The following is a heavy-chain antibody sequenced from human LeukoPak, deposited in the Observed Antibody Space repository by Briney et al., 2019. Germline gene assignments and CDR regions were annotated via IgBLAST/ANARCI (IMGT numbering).Heavy chain of an antibody. CDR1: GGSFSDYY. D-gene: IGHD6-19*01. CDR3: ARHTTSGWYQVVY. Sequence: SETLSLTCAVYGGSFSDYYWSWIRQPPGEGLEWIGEINYSGSTNYNPSLKSRVTISVDTSKNQFSLKLSSVTAADTAVYYCARHTTSGWYQVVYWGQGTLVTVSS. V-gene: IGHV4-34*01. J-gene: IGHJ4*02. CDR2: INYSGST.